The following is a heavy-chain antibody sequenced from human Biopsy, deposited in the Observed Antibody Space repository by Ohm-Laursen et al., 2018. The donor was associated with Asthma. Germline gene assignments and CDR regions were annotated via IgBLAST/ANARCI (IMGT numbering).Heavy chain of an antibody. Sequence: ASVKVSCKASGNTFSGYYLHWVRQAPGQGLEWVGRINPNSGDTNYAEKFQGRVTMTRDTSTSTAYMELNRLRSDDTAVYYCARDALHDNSAYIGDAFDFWGQGTMVTVPS. CDR1: GNTFSGYY. V-gene: IGHV1-2*06. CDR3: ARDALHDNSAYIGDAFDF. J-gene: IGHJ3*01. D-gene: IGHD3-22*01. CDR2: INPNSGDT.